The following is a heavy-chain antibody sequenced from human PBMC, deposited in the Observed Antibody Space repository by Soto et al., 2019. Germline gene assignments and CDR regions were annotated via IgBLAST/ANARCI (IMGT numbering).Heavy chain of an antibody. V-gene: IGHV3-11*06. J-gene: IGHJ6*02. CDR3: ARGHHSMDV. Sequence: GGSLRLSCAASGFTFSYHYMTWIRQAPGKGLEWISYINPTGTYTHYADSVKGRFSVSRDNADNSLYLQMNSLRPEDTALYYCARGHHSMDVWGQGATVTVSS. CDR2: INPTGTYT. CDR1: GFTFSYHY.